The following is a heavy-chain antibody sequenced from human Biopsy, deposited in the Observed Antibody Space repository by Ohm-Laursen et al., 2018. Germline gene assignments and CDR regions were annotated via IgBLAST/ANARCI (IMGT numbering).Heavy chain of an antibody. CDR2: IFYSGIT. J-gene: IGHJ5*02. V-gene: IGHV4-39*01. CDR3: ARHPTGFWFDP. CDR1: GGSVSSNVAY. Sequence: TLSLTCTVSGGSVSSNVAYWAWLRPPPGKGLESIGSIFYSGITYYNPSLQSRVTMSGNTSKNQFSLNLTSVTAADTAVYYCARHPTGFWFDPWGQGTLVIVSS.